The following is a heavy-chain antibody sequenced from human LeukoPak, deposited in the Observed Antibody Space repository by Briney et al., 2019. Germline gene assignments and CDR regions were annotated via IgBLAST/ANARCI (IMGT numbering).Heavy chain of an antibody. CDR1: GFTFSDYY. J-gene: IGHJ6*02. Sequence: GGSLRLSCAASGFTFSDYYMSWIRQAPGKGLEWVSYISSSGSTIYYADSVKGRFTISRDNAKNSLFPQMNSLRAEDTAVYYCARDDLIYNYYGMDVWGQGTTVTVSS. CDR3: ARDDLIYNYYGMDV. V-gene: IGHV3-11*04. CDR2: ISSSGSTI.